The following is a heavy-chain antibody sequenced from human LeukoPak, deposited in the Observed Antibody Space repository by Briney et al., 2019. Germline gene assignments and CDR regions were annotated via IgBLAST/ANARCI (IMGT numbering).Heavy chain of an antibody. CDR1: GFTSSSYA. CDR2: ISTSGGST. CDR3: AKDRRTTGTTDLGSFGY. V-gene: IGHV3-23*01. D-gene: IGHD1-1*01. J-gene: IGHJ4*02. Sequence: GGSLRLPCAASGFTSSSYAMSWVRQAPGKGLEWVSAISTSGGSTYYADSVKGRFTISRDNSKNTLYLQMNSLRAEDTAVYYCAKDRRTTGTTDLGSFGYWGQGTLVTVSS.